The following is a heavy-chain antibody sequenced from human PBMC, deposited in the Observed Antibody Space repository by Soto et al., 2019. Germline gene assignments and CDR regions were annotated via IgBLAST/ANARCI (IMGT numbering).Heavy chain of an antibody. V-gene: IGHV5-51*01. CDR3: ARQEDIVVVTAAIRGGGMDV. D-gene: IGHD2-2*02. CDR1: GYSFTSYW. J-gene: IGHJ6*04. CDR2: IYPGDSDT. Sequence: GESLKISCKGSGYSFTSYWIGWLRQMPGKVLEWMGIIYPGDSDTRYSPSFQGQVTISADKSISTAYLQWSSLKASDTAMYYCARQEDIVVVTAAIRGGGMDVWGEGTTVTVSS.